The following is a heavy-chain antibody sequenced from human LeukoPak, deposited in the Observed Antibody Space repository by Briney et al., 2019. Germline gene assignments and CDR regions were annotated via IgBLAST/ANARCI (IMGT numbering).Heavy chain of an antibody. J-gene: IGHJ5*02. V-gene: IGHV4-59*01. CDR3: ARDNYGGVTKFDP. Sequence: SETLSLTCAVSGGSINNFWSWIRQPPGKGLEWIGYISYSGSTNYNPSLKSRVTISVDTSKNQFSLKLNSVTTADTAVYYCARDNYGGVTKFDPWGQGAPVTISS. D-gene: IGHD3-16*01. CDR2: ISYSGST. CDR1: GGSINNF.